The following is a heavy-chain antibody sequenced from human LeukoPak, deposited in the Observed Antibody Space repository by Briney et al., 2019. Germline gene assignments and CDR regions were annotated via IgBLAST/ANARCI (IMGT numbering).Heavy chain of an antibody. J-gene: IGHJ3*02. Sequence: SETLSLTCNVSGGSISTSDHYWGWIRQPPGKGLEWIGNIYYSGNTYYNPSLKSRVTMSIDTSKNLFSLKLSSVTAADTAVYYCARRAVPGTAALDIWGQGTMGIVSS. D-gene: IGHD6-19*01. CDR1: GGSISTSDHY. CDR2: IYYSGNT. CDR3: ARRAVPGTAALDI. V-gene: IGHV4-39*01.